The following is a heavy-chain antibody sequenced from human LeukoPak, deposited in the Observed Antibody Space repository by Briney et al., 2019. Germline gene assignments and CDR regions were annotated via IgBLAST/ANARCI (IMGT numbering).Heavy chain of an antibody. CDR2: INPNSGGT. CDR1: GYTFTGYY. Sequence: EASVKVSCKASGYTFTGYYMHWVRQAPGQGLEWMGWINPNSGGTNYAQKFQGRVTMTRDTSISTAYMELSRLRSDDTAVYYCARGVVPAAMRPAIDYWGQGTLVTVSS. CDR3: ARGVVPAAMRPAIDY. J-gene: IGHJ4*02. D-gene: IGHD2-2*01. V-gene: IGHV1-2*02.